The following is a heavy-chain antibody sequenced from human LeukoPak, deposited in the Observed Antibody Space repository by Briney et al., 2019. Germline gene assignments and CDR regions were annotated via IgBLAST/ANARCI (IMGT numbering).Heavy chain of an antibody. CDR3: ARDSSSWSLGRYFDY. D-gene: IGHD6-13*01. Sequence: PSETLSLTCTVSGGSISSYYWSWIRQPPGKGLEWIGYIYYSGSTNYNPSLKSRVTISVDTSKNQFSLKLSSVTVADTAVYYCARDSSSWSLGRYFDYWGQGTLVTVSS. V-gene: IGHV4-59*01. CDR1: GGSISSYY. CDR2: IYYSGST. J-gene: IGHJ4*02.